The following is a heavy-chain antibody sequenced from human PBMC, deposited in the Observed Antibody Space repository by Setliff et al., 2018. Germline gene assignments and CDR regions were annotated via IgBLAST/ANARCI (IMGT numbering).Heavy chain of an antibody. CDR2: MKQDGSEK. D-gene: IGHD3-3*01. J-gene: IGHJ4*02. Sequence: PGGSLRLSCAASGFTFSSYWMSWVRQAPGKGLEWVANMKQDGSEKYYVDSVKGRFTISRDNAKNSLYLQMNSLRAEDTAVYYCARQNDFWSGQDFDYWGQGTLVTVSS. V-gene: IGHV3-7*01. CDR1: GFTFSSYW. CDR3: ARQNDFWSGQDFDY.